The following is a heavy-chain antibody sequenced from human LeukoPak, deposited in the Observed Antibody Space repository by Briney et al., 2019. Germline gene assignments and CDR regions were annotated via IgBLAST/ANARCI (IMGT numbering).Heavy chain of an antibody. CDR2: MYPGDSKI. Sequence: GESLKISCKGSGSTFTTYWIGWVRQMPGKGLEWMGIMYPGDSKIRYSPSFQGQVTISADKPISTAYLQWSSLKASDTAIYYCARQTPGNYGMDVWGQGTTVTVSS. CDR3: ARQTPGNYGMDV. D-gene: IGHD3-10*01. J-gene: IGHJ6*02. V-gene: IGHV5-51*01. CDR1: GSTFTTYW.